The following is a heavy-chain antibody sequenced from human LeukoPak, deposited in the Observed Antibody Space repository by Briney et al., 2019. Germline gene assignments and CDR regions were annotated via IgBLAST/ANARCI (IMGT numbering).Heavy chain of an antibody. CDR2: ISDDGRSK. V-gene: IGHV3-30*18. J-gene: IGHJ6*03. D-gene: IGHD3-3*01. CDR1: GFSFISYG. Sequence: GGSLRLSCAASGFSFISYGMHWVRQAPGKGLEWVGVISDDGRSKDYADSVQGRFTISRDNAKNSLYLQMNSLRAEDTAVYYCAKAIFGVVNDFYFMDVWGKGTTVTVSS. CDR3: AKAIFGVVNDFYFMDV.